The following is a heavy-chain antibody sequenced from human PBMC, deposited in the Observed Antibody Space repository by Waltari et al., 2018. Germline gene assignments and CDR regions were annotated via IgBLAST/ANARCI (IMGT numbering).Heavy chain of an antibody. CDR1: GGSFRGDY. V-gene: IGHV4-34*12. Sequence: QVQLQQWGAGLLKPSETLSLTCAVYGGSFRGDYWSWLRQPPGKGLEWIGEVMHTGSTNYNPSLKSRVTISVDAFKKHFSLKLRSVTAADTAVYYCARLLAGDWFDPWGQGTLVTVSS. D-gene: IGHD3-3*01. J-gene: IGHJ5*02. CDR3: ARLLAGDWFDP. CDR2: VMHTGST.